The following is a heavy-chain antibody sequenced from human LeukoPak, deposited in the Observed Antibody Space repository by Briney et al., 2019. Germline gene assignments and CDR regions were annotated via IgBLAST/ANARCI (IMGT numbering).Heavy chain of an antibody. CDR3: ASTSYRNDC. V-gene: IGHV3-NL1*01. D-gene: IGHD2-2*01. CDR1: GFTFSSYG. J-gene: IGHJ4*02. Sequence: GGSLRLSCAASGFTFSSYGMHWVRQAPGKGLEWVSVIYSGGSTYYADSVKGRFTISRDNSKNTLYLQMDSLRAEDTAVYYCASTSYRNDCWGQGTLVTVSS. CDR2: IYSGGST.